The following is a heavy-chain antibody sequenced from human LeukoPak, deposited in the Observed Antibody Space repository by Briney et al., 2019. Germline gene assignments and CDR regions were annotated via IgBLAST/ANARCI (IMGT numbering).Heavy chain of an antibody. Sequence: GGSLRLSCAASGFTFSTYWMSWVRQAPGKGLEWVANIRPDGNEKYYVDSVKGRFTISRDNAKNSLYLQMNSLRAEDTAVYYCARIGGWFGNDYWGQGTLVTVSS. CDR1: GFTFSTYW. J-gene: IGHJ4*02. D-gene: IGHD3-10*01. CDR3: ARIGGWFGNDY. CDR2: IRPDGNEK. V-gene: IGHV3-7*05.